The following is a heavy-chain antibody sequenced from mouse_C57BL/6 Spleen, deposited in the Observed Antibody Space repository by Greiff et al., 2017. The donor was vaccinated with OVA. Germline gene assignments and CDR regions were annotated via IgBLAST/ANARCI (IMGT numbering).Heavy chain of an antibody. D-gene: IGHD2-5*01. CDR1: GFTFSSYA. J-gene: IGHJ4*01. CDR3: ARDRGYYSNYDYAMDY. Sequence: EVQGVESGGGLVKPGGSLKLSCAASGFTFSSYAMSWVRQTPEKRLEWVATISDGGSYTYYPDNVKGRFTISRDNAKNNLYLQMSHLKSEDTAMYYCARDRGYYSNYDYAMDYWGQGTSVTVSS. V-gene: IGHV5-4*01. CDR2: ISDGGSYT.